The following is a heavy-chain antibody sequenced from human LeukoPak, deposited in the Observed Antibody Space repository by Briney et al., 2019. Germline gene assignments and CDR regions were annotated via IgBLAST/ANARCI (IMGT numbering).Heavy chain of an antibody. D-gene: IGHD6-13*01. CDR2: IYHGGST. CDR3: ARVTSSSWFEGYFDY. CDR1: GDSISSYY. Sequence: SETLSLTCTVSGDSISSYYWSWIRQPPGKGLEWIGNIYHGGSTYYNPSLKSRVTMSGDTSKNQFSLNLSSVTAADTAVYYCARVTSSSWFEGYFDYWGQGTLVTVSS. J-gene: IGHJ4*02. V-gene: IGHV4-59*04.